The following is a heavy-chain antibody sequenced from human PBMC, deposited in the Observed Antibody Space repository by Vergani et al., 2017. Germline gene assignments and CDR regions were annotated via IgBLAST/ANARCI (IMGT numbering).Heavy chain of an antibody. Sequence: QVQLQESGPGLVKPSVTLSLTCTVSGGSISSYYWSWIRQPPGKGLEWIGEINHSGSTNYNPSLKSRVTISVDTSKNQFSLKLSSVTAADTAVYYCASGLRVTSLGYWGQGTLVTVSS. J-gene: IGHJ4*02. CDR2: INHSGST. D-gene: IGHD2-21*02. CDR1: GGSISSYY. V-gene: IGHV4-34*01. CDR3: ASGLRVTSLGY.